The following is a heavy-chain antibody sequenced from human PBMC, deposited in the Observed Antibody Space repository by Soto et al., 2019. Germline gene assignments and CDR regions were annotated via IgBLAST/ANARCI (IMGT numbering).Heavy chain of an antibody. CDR2: TSSYNTDT. Sequence: QVQLVQSVGEVKKPGASVKVSCKSSGYRFETYAMNWVRQAPGQGLEWMGWTSSYNTDTFYADKFQDRVTMTTDTSTGTAYMELRSLSSDDTAVYYCARGHGVIIGAMDVWGQGTAVTVSS. J-gene: IGHJ6*02. CDR1: GYRFETYA. D-gene: IGHD3-3*01. V-gene: IGHV1-18*01. CDR3: ARGHGVIIGAMDV.